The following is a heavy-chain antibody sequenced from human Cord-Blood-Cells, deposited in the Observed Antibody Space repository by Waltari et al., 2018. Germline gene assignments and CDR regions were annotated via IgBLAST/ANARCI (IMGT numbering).Heavy chain of an antibody. Sequence: QVQLQESGPGLVKPSETLSHTCTVSGCSISSYYWSWIRQPPGKGLEWIGYIYYSGSTNYNPSLKSRVTISVDTSKNQFSLKLSSVTAADTAVYYCARVYYYDSSGYYWFDPWGQGTLVTVSS. CDR3: ARVYYYDSSGYYWFDP. CDR1: GCSISSYY. J-gene: IGHJ5*02. D-gene: IGHD3-22*01. V-gene: IGHV4-59*01. CDR2: IYYSGST.